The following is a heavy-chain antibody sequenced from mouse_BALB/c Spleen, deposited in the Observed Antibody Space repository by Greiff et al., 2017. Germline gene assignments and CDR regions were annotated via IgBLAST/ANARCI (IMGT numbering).Heavy chain of an antibody. J-gene: IGHJ4*01. V-gene: IGHV1-7*01. D-gene: IGHD2-14*01. Sequence: QVQLKESGAELAKPGASVKMSCKASGYTFTSYWMHWVKQRPGQGLEWIGYINPSTGYTEYNQKFKDKATLTADKSSSTAYMQLSSLTSEDSAVYYCARWRGYDYAMDYWGQGTSVTVSS. CDR3: ARWRGYDYAMDY. CDR2: INPSTGYT. CDR1: GYTFTSYW.